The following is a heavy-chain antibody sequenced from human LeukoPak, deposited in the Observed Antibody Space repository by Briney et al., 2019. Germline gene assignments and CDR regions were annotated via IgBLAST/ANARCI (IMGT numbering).Heavy chain of an antibody. CDR1: GGSISSGSYY. J-gene: IGHJ4*02. CDR2: IYYSGST. D-gene: IGHD6-19*01. V-gene: IGHV4-61*10. CDR3: ARHFAVAGLKYYSDY. Sequence: SETLSLTCTVSGGSISSGSYYWSWIRQPAGKGLEWIGYIYYSGSTNYNPSLKSRVTISVDTSKTQFSLKLKSVTAADTAVYYCARHFAVAGLKYYSDYWGQGTLVTVSS.